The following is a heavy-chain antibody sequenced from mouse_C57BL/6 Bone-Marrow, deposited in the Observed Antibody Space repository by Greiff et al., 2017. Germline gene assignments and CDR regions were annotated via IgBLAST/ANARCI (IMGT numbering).Heavy chain of an antibody. J-gene: IGHJ3*01. D-gene: IGHD2-5*01. CDR2: IDPSDSYT. V-gene: IGHV1-69*01. CDR3: AREAYYSNYVRFDY. CDR1: GYTFTSYW. Sequence: QVQLQQPGAELVMPGASVKLSCKASGYTFTSYWMHWVKQRPGQGLEWIGEIDPSDSYTNYNQKFKGKSTLTVDKSSSTAYMQLSSLTSEDSAVYYCAREAYYSNYVRFDYWGQGTLVTVSA.